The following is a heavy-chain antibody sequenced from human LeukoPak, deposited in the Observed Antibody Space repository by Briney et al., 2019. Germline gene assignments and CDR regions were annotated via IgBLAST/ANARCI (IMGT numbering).Heavy chain of an antibody. D-gene: IGHD3-3*01. CDR3: ARVKVRWEWSLHYFDY. J-gene: IGHJ4*02. CDR2: ISYDGSNK. Sequence: GGSLRLSCAASGFTFSSYAMHWVRQAPGKGLEWVAVISYDGSNKYYADSVKGRFTISRDNSKNTLYLQMNSLRAEDTAVYYCARVKVRWEWSLHYFDYWGQGTLVTVSS. CDR1: GFTFSSYA. V-gene: IGHV3-30-3*01.